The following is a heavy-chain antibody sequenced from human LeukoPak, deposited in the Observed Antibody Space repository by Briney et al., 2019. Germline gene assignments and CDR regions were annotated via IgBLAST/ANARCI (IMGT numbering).Heavy chain of an antibody. D-gene: IGHD3-10*01. CDR2: IWYDGSNK. CDR1: GFTFSSYG. J-gene: IGHJ6*02. CDR3: ARAMVRGVSSYGMDV. Sequence: GGSLRLSCAASGFTFSSYGMHWVRQAPGKGLERVADIWYDGSNKDYADSVKGRFTISRDNSKNTLYLQMNSLRAKDTAVYYCARAMVRGVSSYGMDVWGQGTTVTVSS. V-gene: IGHV3-33*01.